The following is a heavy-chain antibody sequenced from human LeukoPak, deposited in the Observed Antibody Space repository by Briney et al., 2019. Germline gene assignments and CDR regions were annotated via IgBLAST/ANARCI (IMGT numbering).Heavy chain of an antibody. CDR1: GFTFSSYG. CDR3: AKVLTYYYYMDV. Sequence: GGSLRLSCAASGFTFSSYGMHWVRQAPGKGLEWVAFIRYDGSNKYYADSVKGRFTISRDNSKNTLYLQVNSLRAEDTAVYYCAKVLTYYYYMDVWGKGTTVTVSS. V-gene: IGHV3-30*02. CDR2: IRYDGSNK. J-gene: IGHJ6*03. D-gene: IGHD2-8*01.